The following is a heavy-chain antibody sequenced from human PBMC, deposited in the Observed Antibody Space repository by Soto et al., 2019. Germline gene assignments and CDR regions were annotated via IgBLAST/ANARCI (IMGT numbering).Heavy chain of an antibody. J-gene: IGHJ2*01. CDR3: ARFNWYFDL. CDR1: GGSISSYY. V-gene: IGHV4-59*08. CDR2: IYYSGST. Sequence: QVQLQESGPGLVKPSETLSLTCTVSGGSISSYYWSWIRQPPGKGLEWIGYIYYSGSTNYNPSLIGRVPISVDTSKNQFSLKLSSVTAADTAVYYCARFNWYFDLWGRGTLVTVSS.